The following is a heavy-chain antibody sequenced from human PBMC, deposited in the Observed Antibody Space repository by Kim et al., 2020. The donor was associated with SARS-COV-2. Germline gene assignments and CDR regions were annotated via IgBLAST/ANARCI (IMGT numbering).Heavy chain of an antibody. V-gene: IGHV3-7*01. CDR3: ARVGWSGWPEEY. Sequence: GSLRLSCAASGFTFSSYWMSWVRQAPGKGLEWVANINQGGRVKYYADSVRGRFTISRDDAKNSVYLQMNSLGADDMAVYYCARVGWSGWPEEYWGQGTLVAVSS. CDR1: GFTFSSYW. CDR2: INQGGRVK. J-gene: IGHJ4*02. D-gene: IGHD6-19*01.